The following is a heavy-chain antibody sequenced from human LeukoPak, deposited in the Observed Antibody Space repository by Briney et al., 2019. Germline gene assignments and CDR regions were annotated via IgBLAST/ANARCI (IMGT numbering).Heavy chain of an antibody. CDR3: AKNPWERYSFDY. CDR1: GFTFSSYG. J-gene: IGHJ4*02. CDR2: IRYDGSNK. Sequence: PGGSLRLSCAASGFTFSSYGMHWVRQAPGKGLEWVAFIRYDGSNKYYADSVKGRFTISRDNSKNTLYLQMNSLRAEDTAVDYCAKNPWERYSFDYWGQETLVTVSS. V-gene: IGHV3-30*02. D-gene: IGHD1-1*01.